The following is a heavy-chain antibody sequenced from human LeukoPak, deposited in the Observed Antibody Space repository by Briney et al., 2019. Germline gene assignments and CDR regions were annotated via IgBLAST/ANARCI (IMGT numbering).Heavy chain of an antibody. Sequence: PSETLSLTCAVSGGSITSTSYYWGWIRQPPGKGLEWIGTIQYSGSTYYNPSLKSRVTISVDTSKNQFSLKLSSVTAADTAVYYCARLSITMVRGPLEAFDIWGQGTMVTVSS. V-gene: IGHV4-39*07. CDR2: IQYSGST. J-gene: IGHJ3*02. D-gene: IGHD3-10*01. CDR1: GGSITSTSYY. CDR3: ARLSITMVRGPLEAFDI.